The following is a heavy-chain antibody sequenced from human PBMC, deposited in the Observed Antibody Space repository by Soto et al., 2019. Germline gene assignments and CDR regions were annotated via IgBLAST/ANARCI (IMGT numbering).Heavy chain of an antibody. V-gene: IGHV1-8*01. J-gene: IGHJ4*02. Sequence: QVQLVQSGAEVKKPGASVKVSCEASGYPFSAFDINWVRQAGGQGLEWMGWMNPDSGDTAFAQRFQGRITMTRSTSISTAYMELSRLTSEDTAVYFCVRQPGGVATPGDDYWGQGTLVTVSS. D-gene: IGHD2-15*01. CDR3: VRQPGGVATPGDDY. CDR1: GYPFSAFD. CDR2: MNPDSGDT.